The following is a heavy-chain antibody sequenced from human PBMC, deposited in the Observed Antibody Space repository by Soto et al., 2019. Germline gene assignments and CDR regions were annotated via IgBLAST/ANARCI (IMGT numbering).Heavy chain of an antibody. CDR1: EAPSGTLA. J-gene: IGHJ4*02. Sequence: QVQLVQSGAEVKKPGPSGKVSSKPPEAPSGTLATAWWRRAPDQGLSGWGGFIPIFGPANYAQKFQGRVTITADESTSTAYMELSSLRSEDTAVYYCARASEDYVWGSYRYTPGYWGQGTLVTVSS. CDR2: FIPIFGPA. CDR3: ARASEDYVWGSYRYTPGY. V-gene: IGHV1-69*01. D-gene: IGHD3-16*02.